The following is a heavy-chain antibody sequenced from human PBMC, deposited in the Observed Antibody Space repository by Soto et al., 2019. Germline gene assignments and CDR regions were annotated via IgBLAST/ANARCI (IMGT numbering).Heavy chain of an antibody. J-gene: IGHJ4*02. Sequence: QVQLVESGGGVVQPGRSLTLSCAASGFSFSDYALHWVRQAPGKGLEWVAVISYDGSNKYYADSVKGRFTISRDSSKNTLFLQMNSLRAEDSSLYYCARSDGYNKIEYWGQGTLVTVSS. CDR3: ARSDGYNKIEY. D-gene: IGHD6-25*01. CDR2: ISYDGSNK. V-gene: IGHV3-30-3*01. CDR1: GFSFSDYA.